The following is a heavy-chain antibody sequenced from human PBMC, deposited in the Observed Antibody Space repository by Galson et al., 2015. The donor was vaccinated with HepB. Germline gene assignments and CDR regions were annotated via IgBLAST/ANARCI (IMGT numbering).Heavy chain of an antibody. CDR1: GGTFSSYA. V-gene: IGHV1-69*13. CDR2: IIPIFGTA. CDR3: ARERTFWSGNYMDV. D-gene: IGHD3-3*01. J-gene: IGHJ6*03. Sequence: SVKVSCKASGGTFSSYAISWVRQAPGQGLEWMGGIIPIFGTANYAQKFQGRVTITADESTSTAYMELSSLRSEDTAVYYCARERTFWSGNYMDVWGKGTTVTVSS.